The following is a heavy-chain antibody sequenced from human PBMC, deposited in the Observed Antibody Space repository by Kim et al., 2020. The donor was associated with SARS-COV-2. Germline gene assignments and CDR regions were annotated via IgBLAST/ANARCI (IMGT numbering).Heavy chain of an antibody. Sequence: GGSLRPSCTASGFTFGDYAMSWFRQAPGKGLEWVGFIRSKAYGGTTEYAASVKGRFTISRDDSKSIAYLQMNSLKTEDTAVYYCTSEYYDILTGPDVVTAFDYWGQGTLVTVSS. CDR1: GFTFGDYA. CDR3: TSEYYDILTGPDVVTAFDY. V-gene: IGHV3-49*03. CDR2: IRSKAYGGTT. J-gene: IGHJ4*02. D-gene: IGHD3-9*01.